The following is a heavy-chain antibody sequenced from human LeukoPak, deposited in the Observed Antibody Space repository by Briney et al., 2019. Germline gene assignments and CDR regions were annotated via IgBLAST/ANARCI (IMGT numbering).Heavy chain of an antibody. V-gene: IGHV4-34*01. J-gene: IGHJ4*02. D-gene: IGHD3-22*01. Sequence: SETLSLTCADYGGSFSGYYWSWIRQPPGKGLEWIGEINHSGSTNYNPSLKSRVTISVDTSKNQFSLKLSSVTAADTAVYYCARWGTYYYYDSSGYLYYFDYWGQGTLVTVSS. CDR1: GGSFSGYY. CDR3: ARWGTYYYYDSSGYLYYFDY. CDR2: INHSGST.